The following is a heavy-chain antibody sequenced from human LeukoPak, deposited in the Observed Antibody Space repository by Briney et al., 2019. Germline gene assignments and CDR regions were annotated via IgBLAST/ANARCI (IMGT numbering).Heavy chain of an antibody. J-gene: IGHJ4*02. CDR1: GFTVSTNY. V-gene: IGHV3-66*01. D-gene: IGHD5-18*01. Sequence: GGSLRLSCAASGFTVSTNYMSWVRQAPGKGLEWVSVIYSGGSSYYADSVKGRFTISRDNSKNALYLQMITLRAEDTAVYYCASAGGYTYGTGGYWGQGTLVTVSS. CDR3: ASAGGYTYGTGGY. CDR2: IYSGGSS.